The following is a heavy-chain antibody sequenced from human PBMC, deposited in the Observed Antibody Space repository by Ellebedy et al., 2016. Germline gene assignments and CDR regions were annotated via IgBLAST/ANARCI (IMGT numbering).Heavy chain of an antibody. CDR3: ARGDVLGSSLDY. V-gene: IGHV4-59*01. J-gene: IGHJ4*02. CDR2: IYYSGST. CDR1: GGSISSYY. Sequence: SETLSLTCTVSGGSISSYYWSWIRQPPGKGLEWIGYIYYSGSTNYNPSLKSRVTISVDTSKNQFSLKLSSVTAAGTAVYYCARGDVLGSSLDYWGQGTLVTVSS. D-gene: IGHD3-16*01.